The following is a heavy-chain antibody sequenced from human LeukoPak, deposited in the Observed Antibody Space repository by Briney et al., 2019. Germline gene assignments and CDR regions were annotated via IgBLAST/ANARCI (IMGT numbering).Heavy chain of an antibody. CDR2: IHYSGST. V-gene: IGHV4-31*03. D-gene: IGHD2-2*01. Sequence: SQTLSLTCTVSGGSISSGGYYSSWIRQHPGKGLEWIGYIHYSGSTYYNPSLKSRVTISVDTSKDQFSLKLSSVTAADTAIYYCARDVVVIPAGTTGGSYYYYAMDVWGQGATVTVSS. CDR3: ARDVVVIPAGTTGGSYYYYAMDV. J-gene: IGHJ6*02. CDR1: GGSISSGGYY.